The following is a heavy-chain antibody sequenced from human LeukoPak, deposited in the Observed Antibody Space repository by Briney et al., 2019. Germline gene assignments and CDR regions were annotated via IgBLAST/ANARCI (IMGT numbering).Heavy chain of an antibody. V-gene: IGHV5-51*01. J-gene: IGHJ3*02. CDR2: IYPGDSDT. CDR3: ARSRLSSGYYYQGSYDAFDI. Sequence: GESLKISCKGSGYSFTSYWIGWVRQMPGKGLEWMGIIYPGDSDTRYSPSFQGQVTISADKSISTAYLQWSSLKAPDTAMYYCARSRLSSGYYYQGSYDAFDIWGQRTMVTVSS. CDR1: GYSFTSYW. D-gene: IGHD3-22*01.